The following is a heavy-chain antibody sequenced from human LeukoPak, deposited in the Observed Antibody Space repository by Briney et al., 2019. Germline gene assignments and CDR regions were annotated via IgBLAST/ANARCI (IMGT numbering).Heavy chain of an antibody. CDR1: GGSISGYY. V-gene: IGHV4-38-2*02. J-gene: IGHJ6*03. Sequence: SETLSLTCTVSGGSISGYYWGWIRQPPGKGLEWIGSIYHSGSTYYNPSLKSRVTISVDTSKNQFSLKLSSVTAADTAVYYCARGVRSIINYYYYMDVWGQGTMVTVSS. CDR3: ARGVRSIINYYYYMDV. D-gene: IGHD3-10*01. CDR2: IYHSGST.